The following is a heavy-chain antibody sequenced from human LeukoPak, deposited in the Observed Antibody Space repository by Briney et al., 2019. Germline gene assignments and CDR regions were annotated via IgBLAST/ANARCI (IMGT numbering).Heavy chain of an antibody. D-gene: IGHD5-18*01. CDR2: MSYTGTT. CDR3: ARSGYSFLVDS. CDR1: GGPISSSSYY. V-gene: IGHV4-39*01. J-gene: IGHJ4*02. Sequence: MTSETPSLTCTVSGGPISSSSYYWGLIRQPPGTGLEWIASMSYTGTTYYNASLKSRVTISVRTSNDQLSLILSSVTAADTAVYFCARSGYSFLVDSWGQGTLVTVSS.